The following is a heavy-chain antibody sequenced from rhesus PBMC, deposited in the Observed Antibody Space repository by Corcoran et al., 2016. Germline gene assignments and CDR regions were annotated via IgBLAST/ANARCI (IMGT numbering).Heavy chain of an antibody. CDR1: SASITSNR. CDR3: ARLTTVAYWDWRFDV. V-gene: IGHV4-147*01. D-gene: IGHD3-16*01. Sequence: QVQLQESGPGLVKPSETLSLTCAVSSASITSNRWTWIRQSTGKGLGWIGSICDSSSRPSCSPTLTNRVTLSTDTSYNHFSLHRSSRTAADTAVNFWARLTTVAYWDWRFDVWGPGVLVTVSS. CDR2: ICDSSSRP. J-gene: IGHJ5-1*01.